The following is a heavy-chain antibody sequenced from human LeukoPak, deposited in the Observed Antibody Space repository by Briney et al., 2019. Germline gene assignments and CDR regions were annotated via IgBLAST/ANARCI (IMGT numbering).Heavy chain of an antibody. CDR2: IYSGGST. V-gene: IGHV3-53*01. D-gene: IGHD2-8*01. J-gene: IGHJ3*02. CDR1: GFAVSSNY. CDR3: ASGRLGYCTNGVCYDAFDI. Sequence: LTGGSLRLSCAASGFAVSSNYMSWVRQAPGKGLEWVSVIYSGGSTNYADSVKGRFTISRDNSKNTLYLQMNSLRAEDTAVHYCASGRLGYCTNGVCYDAFDIWGQGTMVTVSS.